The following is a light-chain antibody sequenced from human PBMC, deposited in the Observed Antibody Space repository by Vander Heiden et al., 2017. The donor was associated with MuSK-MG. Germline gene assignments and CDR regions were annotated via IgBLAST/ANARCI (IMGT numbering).Light chain of an antibody. CDR3: QHYENFPLT. V-gene: IGKV1-33*01. CDR1: QDISNY. Sequence: DIPLTPSPSSLSASVGDRVTITCQASQDISNYLNWYQQKPGEAPKLLIYRASNFETGVPSRFRGSGSGTHFTFTISRLQPEDIATYYCQHYENFPLTFGGGTKVEIK. CDR2: RAS. J-gene: IGKJ4*01.